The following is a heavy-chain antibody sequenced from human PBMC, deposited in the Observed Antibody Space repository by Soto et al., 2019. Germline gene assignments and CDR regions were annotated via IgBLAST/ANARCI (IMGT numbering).Heavy chain of an antibody. D-gene: IGHD3-3*01. V-gene: IGHV4-34*01. CDR3: GRRGRSGYSLFLDT. Sequence: SETLSLTCAVYGGSFSGYYCSWIRQPPGKGVEWIGEINHSGSTNYNPSPKSRVTISVDTSKNQFSLKLSSVTAAETAVYYCGRRGRSGYSLFLDTWGQGTLVTVSS. CDR2: INHSGST. J-gene: IGHJ5*02. CDR1: GGSFSGYY.